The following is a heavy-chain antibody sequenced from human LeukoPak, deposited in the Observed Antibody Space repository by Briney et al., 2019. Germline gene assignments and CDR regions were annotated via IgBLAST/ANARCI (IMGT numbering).Heavy chain of an antibody. V-gene: IGHV3-66*01. CDR1: GFTVSSNY. J-gene: IGHJ6*03. CDR3: ARDRSVGSYCSTTTLDMDV. D-gene: IGHD2-2*01. Sequence: GGSLRLSCAASGFTVSSNYMSWVRQAPGKGLEWVSIIYSCGSTYYADSVKGRFSISRDNSKNTLYLQMNSLRAEDTAVYYCARDRSVGSYCSTTTLDMDVWGKGTTVTVSS. CDR2: IYSCGST.